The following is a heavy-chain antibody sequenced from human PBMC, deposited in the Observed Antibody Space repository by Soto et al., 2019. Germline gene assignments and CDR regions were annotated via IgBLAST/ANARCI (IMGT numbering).Heavy chain of an antibody. CDR3: HCSSTSCYSSRFDP. CDR2: ISGSGGST. J-gene: IGHJ5*02. D-gene: IGHD2-2*02. CDR1: GFTFSSYA. V-gene: IGHV3-23*01. Sequence: GGSLRLSCAASGFTFSSYAMSWVRQAPGKGLEWVSAISGSGGSTYYADSVKGRFTISRDNSKNTLYLQMNSLRAEDTAVYYCHCSSTSCYSSRFDPWGQGTLVTVSS.